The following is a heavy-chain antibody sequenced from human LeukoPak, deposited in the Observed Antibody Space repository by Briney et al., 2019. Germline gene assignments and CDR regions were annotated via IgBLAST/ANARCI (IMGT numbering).Heavy chain of an antibody. D-gene: IGHD6-19*01. CDR1: GFTFSSYA. J-gene: IGHJ4*02. Sequence: GGSLRLSCAASGFTFSSYAMSWVRQAPGKGLEWVSAISGSGGSTYYADSVKGRFTISRDNSKNTLYLQMTSLRAEDTAVYYCAKDRGSGWFGGDYFDYWGQGTLVTVSS. CDR2: ISGSGGST. CDR3: AKDRGSGWFGGDYFDY. V-gene: IGHV3-23*01.